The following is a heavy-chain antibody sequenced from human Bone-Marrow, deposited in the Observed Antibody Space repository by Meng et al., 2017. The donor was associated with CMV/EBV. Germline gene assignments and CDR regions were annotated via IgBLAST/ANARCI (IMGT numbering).Heavy chain of an antibody. J-gene: IGHJ3*02. V-gene: IGHV3-23*03. CDR3: ARDSYYDSSGYYDAYDI. D-gene: IGHD3-22*01. CDR1: GFTFSSYA. CDR2: IYSGGSST. Sequence: LSLTCAASGFTFSSYAMSWVRQAPGKGLEWVSVIYSGGSSTYYADSVKGRFTISRDNSKNTLYLQMNSLRAEDTAMYYCARDSYYDSSGYYDAYDIWGQGTMVTVSS.